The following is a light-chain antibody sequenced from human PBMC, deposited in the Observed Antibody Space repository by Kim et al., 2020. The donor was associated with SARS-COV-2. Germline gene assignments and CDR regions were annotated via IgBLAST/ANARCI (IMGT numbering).Light chain of an antibody. CDR1: RSKLGGGFD. J-gene: IGLJ2*01. V-gene: IGLV1-40*03. Sequence: RVNSPRLWDRSKLGGGFDGPLERPPPGTPPKLLIFNTNNRPSGVPDRFSGSISGASASLAITGLQADDEADYYCLSYDSNLSECVFGGGTQLTVL. CDR3: LSYDSNLSECV. CDR2: NTN.